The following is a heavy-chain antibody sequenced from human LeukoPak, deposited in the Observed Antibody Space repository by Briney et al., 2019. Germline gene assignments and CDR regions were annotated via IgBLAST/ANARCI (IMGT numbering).Heavy chain of an antibody. CDR1: GGTFSSYA. V-gene: IGHV1-69*05. Sequence: SVKVSCKASGGTFSSYAISWVRQAPGQGLEWMGRIIPIFGTANYAQKFQGRVTITTDESTSTAYMELSSLRSEDTAVYYCASVLWSAYYTVWYFDLWGRGTLVTVSS. D-gene: IGHD3-3*01. CDR2: IIPIFGTA. J-gene: IGHJ2*01. CDR3: ASVLWSAYYTVWYFDL.